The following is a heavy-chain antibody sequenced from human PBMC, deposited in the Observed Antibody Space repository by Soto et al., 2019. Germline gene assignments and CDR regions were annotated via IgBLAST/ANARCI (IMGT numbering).Heavy chain of an antibody. CDR2: INAGNGNT. D-gene: IGHD2-21*02. J-gene: IGHJ4*02. CDR3: ARSIVVVTALDY. V-gene: IGHV1-3*05. CDR1: GYTFTSYA. Sequence: QVQLVQSGAEEKKPGASVKVSCKASGYTFTSYAMHWVRQAPGQRLEWMGWINAGNGNTKYSQKFQRRVTITRDTSASTAYMELRSLRSEDTAVYYCARSIVVVTALDYWGQGTLVTVSS.